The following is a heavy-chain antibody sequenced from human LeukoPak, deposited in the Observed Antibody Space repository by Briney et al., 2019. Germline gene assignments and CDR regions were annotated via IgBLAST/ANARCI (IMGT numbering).Heavy chain of an antibody. Sequence: PGGSLRLSCAASGFTFSSYAMHWVRQAPGKGPEWVAVISYDGSNKYYADSVKGRFTISRDNSKNTLYLQMNSLRAEDTAVYYCARVTSLWGQGTLVTVSS. D-gene: IGHD6-6*01. CDR1: GFTFSSYA. CDR2: ISYDGSNK. J-gene: IGHJ4*02. CDR3: ARVTSL. V-gene: IGHV3-30*04.